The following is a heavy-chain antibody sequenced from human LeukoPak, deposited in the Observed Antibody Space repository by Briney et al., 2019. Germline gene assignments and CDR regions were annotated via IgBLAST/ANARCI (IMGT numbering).Heavy chain of an antibody. D-gene: IGHD3-22*01. Sequence: GGSLKLSCAASGFTFSGSAMHWVRQASGKGLEWVGRIRSKANSYATAYAASVKGRFTISRDDSKNTAYLQMNSLKTEDTAVYYCTRRLYYYDSSGYYDDYWGLGTLVTVSS. CDR3: TRRLYYYDSSGYYDDY. CDR2: IRSKANSYAT. CDR1: GFTFSGSA. J-gene: IGHJ4*02. V-gene: IGHV3-73*01.